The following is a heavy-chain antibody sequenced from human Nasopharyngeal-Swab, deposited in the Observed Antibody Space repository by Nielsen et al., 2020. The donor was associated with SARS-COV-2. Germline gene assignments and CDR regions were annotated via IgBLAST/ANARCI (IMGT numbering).Heavy chain of an antibody. CDR3: ARVLAAAGYNWFDP. V-gene: IGHV1-46*01. CDR2: INPSGGST. J-gene: IGHJ5*02. Sequence: HAPGKGLEWMGIINPSGGSTSYAQKFQGRVTMTRDTSTSTVYMELSSLRSEDTAVYYCARVLAAAGYNWFDPWGQGTLVTVSS. D-gene: IGHD6-13*01.